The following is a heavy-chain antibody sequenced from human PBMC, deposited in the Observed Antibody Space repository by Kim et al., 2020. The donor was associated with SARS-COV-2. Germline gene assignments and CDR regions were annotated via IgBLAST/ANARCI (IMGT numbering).Heavy chain of an antibody. CDR2: ISYDGSNK. CDR1: GFTFSSYG. J-gene: IGHJ6*02. CDR3: AKERYSSSWYGNYYYGMDV. Sequence: GGSLRLSCAASGFTFSSYGMHWVRQAPGKGLEWVAVISYDGSNKYYADSVKGRFTISRDNSKNTLYLQMNSLRAEDTAVYYCAKERYSSSWYGNYYYGMDVWGQGTTVTVSS. D-gene: IGHD6-13*01. V-gene: IGHV3-30*18.